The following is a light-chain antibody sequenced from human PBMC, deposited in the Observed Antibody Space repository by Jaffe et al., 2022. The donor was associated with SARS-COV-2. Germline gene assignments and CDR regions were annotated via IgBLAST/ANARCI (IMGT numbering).Light chain of an antibody. CDR3: QQYANSPDT. J-gene: IGKJ2*01. Sequence: EIVLTQSPGTLSLSPGDRATLSCRASQSVSRNYLAWHQQKPGQAPRLLIYGASTRATGVPDRFSGSGSGTDFTLTISRLEPEDVAVYYCQQYANSPDTFGQGTKLEIK. V-gene: IGKV3-20*01. CDR1: QSVSRNY. CDR2: GAS.